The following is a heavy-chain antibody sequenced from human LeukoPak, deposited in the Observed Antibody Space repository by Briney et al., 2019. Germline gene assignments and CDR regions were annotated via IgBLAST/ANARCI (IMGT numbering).Heavy chain of an antibody. CDR1: GFTFGDYA. CDR3: TRDRGAYNLYDY. D-gene: IGHD1-1*01. CDR2: IRSKAYGETA. J-gene: IGHJ4*02. V-gene: IGHV3-49*03. Sequence: GGSLRLSCTASGFTFGDYAMSWIRPAPGKGLEWVAFIRSKAYGETADYAASVKGRFTISRHDSKAIAYLQMNSLKTEDTAVYHCTRDRGAYNLYDYWGQGTLVTVSS.